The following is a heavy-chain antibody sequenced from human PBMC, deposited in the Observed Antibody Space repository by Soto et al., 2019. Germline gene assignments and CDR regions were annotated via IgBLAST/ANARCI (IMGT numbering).Heavy chain of an antibody. CDR1: GYAFSAYG. J-gene: IGHJ1*01. Sequence: QVQLVQSGAEVKKPGASVKVSCKASGYAFSAYGITWVRQAPGTGLEWMGWISTSNGNTKYAQRLQGRVTMTTDTSTTTAYMEVRSLRSDDAAVYYCARGYTVYTPLQHWGQGTLVTVSS. CDR2: ISTSNGNT. CDR3: ARGYTVYTPLQH. V-gene: IGHV1-18*01. D-gene: IGHD2-8*01.